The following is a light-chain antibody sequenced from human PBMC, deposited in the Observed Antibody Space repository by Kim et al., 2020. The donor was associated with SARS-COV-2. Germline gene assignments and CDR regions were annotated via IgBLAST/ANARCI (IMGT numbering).Light chain of an antibody. CDR2: GAS. J-gene: IGKJ5*01. CDR1: QDIRND. CDR3: LQHSTYPIT. Sequence: PSVGARVTIPCRASQDIRNDLGWYQQNPGRAPKRLIYGASSLQSGVPSRFSGSGSGTEFTLTISSVQPEDFATYFCLQHSTYPITFGQGTRLEIK. V-gene: IGKV1-17*01.